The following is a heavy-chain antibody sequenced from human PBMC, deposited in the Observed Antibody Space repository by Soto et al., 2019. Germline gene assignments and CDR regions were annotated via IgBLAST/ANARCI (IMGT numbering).Heavy chain of an antibody. J-gene: IGHJ3*01. Sequence: ELQLVESGGGLVQPGGSLRLSCAASGFSVSINYVNWVRQAPGKGLEWVSVIYSGGTTHYADSVKGRFTISRDTSKNTLYLQMNSLRVEDTAVYYCAGDSTDGDFFDAFDVWGQGTMVTVSS. D-gene: IGHD4-17*01. V-gene: IGHV3-66*01. CDR3: AGDSTDGDFFDAFDV. CDR1: GFSVSINY. CDR2: IYSGGTT.